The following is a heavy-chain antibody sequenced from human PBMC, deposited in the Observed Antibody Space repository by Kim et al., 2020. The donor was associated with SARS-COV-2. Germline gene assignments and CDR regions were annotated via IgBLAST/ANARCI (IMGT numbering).Heavy chain of an antibody. V-gene: IGHV3-74*01. CDR1: GFTFSSFW. D-gene: IGHD2-21*01. J-gene: IGHJ6*02. Sequence: GGSLRLSCAASGFTFSSFWMHWVRQAPGKGLVWVARINSDGTSARHADSVKGRFTIYRDNAKKKLYMEMNSLRAEDTAVYYCVVDSYYYYGMDVWGQGTTVSVS. CDR3: VVDSYYYYGMDV. CDR2: INSDGTSA.